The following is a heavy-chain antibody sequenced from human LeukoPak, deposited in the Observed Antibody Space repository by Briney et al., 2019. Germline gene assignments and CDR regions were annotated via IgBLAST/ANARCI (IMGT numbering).Heavy chain of an antibody. CDR1: GYSISSGYY. CDR3: VRSSSSIFDY. V-gene: IGHV4-38-2*02. CDR2: IYHSGST. Sequence: PSETLSLTCSVSGYSISSGYYWGWIRQPPGKGLEWIGNIYHSGSTYYNPSLKSRVTMSVDTSKNQFSLKLSSVTAADTAVYYCVRSSSSIFDYWGQGTLVTVSS. D-gene: IGHD6-6*01. J-gene: IGHJ4*02.